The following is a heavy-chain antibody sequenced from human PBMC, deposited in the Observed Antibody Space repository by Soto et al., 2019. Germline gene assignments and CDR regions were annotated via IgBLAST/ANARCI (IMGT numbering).Heavy chain of an antibody. V-gene: IGHV1-69*02. D-gene: IGHD5-18*01. CDR1: GGTFSSYT. J-gene: IGHJ4*02. CDR3: ATRPRSGYSYGYLDY. CDR2: IIPILGIA. Sequence: SVKVSCKASGGTFSSYTISWVRQAPGQGLEWMGRIIPILGIANYAQKFQGRVTITADKSTSTAYMELSSLRSEDTAVYYCATRPRSGYSYGYLDYWGQGTLVTVSS.